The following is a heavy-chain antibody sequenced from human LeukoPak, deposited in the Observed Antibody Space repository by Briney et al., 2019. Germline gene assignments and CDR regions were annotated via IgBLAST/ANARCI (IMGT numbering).Heavy chain of an antibody. Sequence: PSETLSLTCTVSGGSISSYYWSWIRQPPGKGLEWIGEINHSGSTNYNPSLKSRVTISVDTSKNQFSLKLSSVTAADTAVYYCARGGVVGACDYWGQGTLVTVSS. V-gene: IGHV4-34*01. D-gene: IGHD1-26*01. CDR2: INHSGST. CDR1: GGSISSYY. J-gene: IGHJ4*02. CDR3: ARGGVVGACDY.